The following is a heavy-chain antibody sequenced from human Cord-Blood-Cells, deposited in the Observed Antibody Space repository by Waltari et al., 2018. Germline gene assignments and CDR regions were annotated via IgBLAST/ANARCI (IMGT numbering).Heavy chain of an antibody. Sequence: QVQLVQSGAEVKKPGYSVKVSCKASGGTFSSYAISWVRQAPGQGLEWMGEIIPIFGTANSAQKFQGRVTITADESTSTAYMELSSLRSEETAVYYCITTYCSGGSCYFDYWGQGTLVTVSS. CDR2: IIPIFGTA. J-gene: IGHJ4*02. CDR1: GGTFSSYA. D-gene: IGHD2-15*01. CDR3: ITTYCSGGSCYFDY. V-gene: IGHV1-69*01.